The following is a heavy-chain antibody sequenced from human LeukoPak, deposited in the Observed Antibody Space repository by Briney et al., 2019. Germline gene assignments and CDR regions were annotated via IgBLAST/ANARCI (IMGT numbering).Heavy chain of an antibody. Sequence: SETLSLTCTVSGGSIRGSSYYWGWIRQPPGKGLEWIGNIYYTGTTYYNPSLKSRVTISVDTSKNHFSLRLRSVTAADTAVYFCARPRDDSTGYHLGYWGQGTLVTVSS. CDR3: ARPRDDSTGYHLGY. J-gene: IGHJ4*02. CDR1: GGSIRGSSYY. D-gene: IGHD3-22*01. V-gene: IGHV4-39*02. CDR2: IYYTGTT.